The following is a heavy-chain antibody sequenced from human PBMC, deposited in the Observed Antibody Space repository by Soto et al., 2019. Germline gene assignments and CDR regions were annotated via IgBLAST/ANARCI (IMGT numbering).Heavy chain of an antibody. CDR2: INPSGGTT. CDR1: GYTFTTYY. V-gene: IGHV1-46*01. J-gene: IGHJ4*02. CDR3: ASSLQQLVLVY. Sequence: QMQLVQSGAEVKKPGASVKVSCKASGYTFTTYYIHWVRQAPGQGLEWMGIINPSGGTTIYAQEFQGRVTMTSDTSTSTVYMELSSLRSEDTAVYYCASSLQQLVLVYWGQGTLATVSS. D-gene: IGHD6-13*01.